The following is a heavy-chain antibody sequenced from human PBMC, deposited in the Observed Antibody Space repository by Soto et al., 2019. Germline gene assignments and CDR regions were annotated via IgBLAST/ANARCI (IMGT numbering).Heavy chain of an antibody. CDR3: AKAVPPFVVVTASDY. V-gene: IGHV3-30*18. CDR2: ISYDGTNK. Sequence: QVQLVESGGGVVQPGRSLRLSCAASGFTFRNFGMHWVRQAPGKGREWVAVISYDGTNKYYADSVKGRFTISRDNSKNPLYLQINSLRAEDTAVYYCAKAVPPFVVVTASDYWGQGTLVTVSS. CDR1: GFTFRNFG. J-gene: IGHJ4*02. D-gene: IGHD2-21*02.